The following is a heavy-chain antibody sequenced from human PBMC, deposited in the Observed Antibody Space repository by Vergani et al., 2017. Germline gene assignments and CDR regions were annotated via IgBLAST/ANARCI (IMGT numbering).Heavy chain of an antibody. CDR1: GFTVSSNY. J-gene: IGHJ6*02. CDR3: ARRNYYYYGMDV. Sequence: EVQLVESGGGLVQPGGSLRLSCAASGFTVSSNYMSWVRQAPGKGLEWVSVSYSGGSTYYADSVKGRFTISRDNSKNTLYLQMNSLRAEDTAVYYCARRNYYYYGMDVWGQGTTVTVSS. CDR2: SYSGGST. V-gene: IGHV3-66*02.